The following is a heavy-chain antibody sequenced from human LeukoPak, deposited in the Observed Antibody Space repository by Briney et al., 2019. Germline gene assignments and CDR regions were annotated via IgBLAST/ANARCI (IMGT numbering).Heavy chain of an antibody. CDR2: INPSSGGT. CDR1: GYTFTGYY. V-gene: IGHV1-2*02. CDR3: AIVLWFGELLFDY. Sequence: SVKVSCKASGYTFTGYYMHWVRQAPGQGLEWMGWINPSSGGTNYAQKFQGRVTMTRDTSISTAYMELSRLRSDDTAVYYCAIVLWFGELLFDYWGQGTLVTVS. J-gene: IGHJ4*02. D-gene: IGHD3-10*01.